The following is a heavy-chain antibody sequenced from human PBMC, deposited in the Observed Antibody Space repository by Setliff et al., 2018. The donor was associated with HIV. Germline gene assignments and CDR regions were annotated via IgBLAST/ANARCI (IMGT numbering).Heavy chain of an antibody. CDR2: RNAEGTVK. V-gene: IGHV3-7*03. D-gene: IGHD6-13*01. CDR3: AVVVGGYAYSSSWYFHY. Sequence: GGSLRLSCAASGFTFSKFWMNWVRQAPGKGLEGVVNRNAEGTVKRYVDFAKGRFTISSDDSKNTLSLQMNSLKTEDTAVYYCAVVVGGYAYSSSWYFHYWGQGTLVTVSS. CDR1: GFTFSKFW. J-gene: IGHJ4*02.